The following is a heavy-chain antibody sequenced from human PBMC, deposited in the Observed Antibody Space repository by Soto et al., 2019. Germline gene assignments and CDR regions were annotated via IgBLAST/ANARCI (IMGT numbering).Heavy chain of an antibody. Sequence: NPSETLSLTCDVSGGSISSSSYYWGWIRQPPGEGLEWIGSIYYSGSTYYNPSLKSRVTISVDTSKNQFSLKLSSVTAADTAVYYCARHKISYYGSGSYHIDYWGQGTLVTVSS. V-gene: IGHV4-39*01. CDR3: ARHKISYYGSGSYHIDY. CDR1: GGSISSSSYY. CDR2: IYYSGST. D-gene: IGHD3-10*01. J-gene: IGHJ4*02.